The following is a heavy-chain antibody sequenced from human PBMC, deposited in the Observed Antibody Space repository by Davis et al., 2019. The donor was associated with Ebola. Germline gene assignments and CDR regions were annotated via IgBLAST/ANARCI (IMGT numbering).Heavy chain of an antibody. V-gene: IGHV3-23*01. CDR2: TSGSGGST. CDR3: ARVRSFDY. J-gene: IGHJ4*02. CDR1: GFTFSSYA. Sequence: PGGSLRLSCAASGFTFSSYAMSWVRQAPGKGLEWVSATSGSGGSTYYADSVKGQFTISRDNSKNPLYLQMNSVRGEDTAVYYCARVRSFDYWGQGTLVTVSS.